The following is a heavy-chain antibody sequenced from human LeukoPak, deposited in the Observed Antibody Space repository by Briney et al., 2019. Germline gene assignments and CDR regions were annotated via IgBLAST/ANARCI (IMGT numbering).Heavy chain of an antibody. CDR1: GFTFSSYW. CDR2: INQDGSAK. D-gene: IGHD1-26*01. V-gene: IGHV3-7*01. Sequence: GGSLRLSCAASGFTFSSYWMSWVRQAPGKGLEWVAHINQDGSAKYSVDSVKGRFTISRDNAKNSLYLQMNSLRVEDTAVYYCARAASGSYPGYFDYWGQGTLVTVSS. CDR3: ARAASGSYPGYFDY. J-gene: IGHJ4*02.